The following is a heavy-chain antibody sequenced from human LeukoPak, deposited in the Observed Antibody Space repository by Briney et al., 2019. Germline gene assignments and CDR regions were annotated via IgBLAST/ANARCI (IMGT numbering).Heavy chain of an antibody. D-gene: IGHD1-26*01. Sequence: SQTLSLTCAVSGGSISSGGYSWSWIRQPPGKGLEWIGYIYHSGSTYYNPSLKSRVTISVDRSKNQFSLKLSSVTAAGTAVYYCASSSGSYSAEYFQHWGQGTLVTVSS. V-gene: IGHV4-30-2*01. CDR2: IYHSGST. J-gene: IGHJ1*01. CDR1: GGSISSGGYS. CDR3: ASSSGSYSAEYFQH.